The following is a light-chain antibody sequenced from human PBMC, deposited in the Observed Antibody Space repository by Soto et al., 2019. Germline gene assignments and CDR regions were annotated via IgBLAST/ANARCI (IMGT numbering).Light chain of an antibody. CDR1: SSDVGAYNY. V-gene: IGLV2-14*01. Sequence: QSVLTQPPSASGSPGQSVTISCTGTSSDVGAYNYVSWYQHRPGKAPKLMIYEVSNRPSGVSNRFSGSKSGNTASLTISGLQPEDEGDYYCSSYTSTSTPGVFGGGTKVTVL. J-gene: IGLJ3*02. CDR2: EVS. CDR3: SSYTSTSTPGV.